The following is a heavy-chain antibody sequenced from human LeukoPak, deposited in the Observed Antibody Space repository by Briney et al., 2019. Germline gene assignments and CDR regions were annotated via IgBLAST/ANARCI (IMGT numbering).Heavy chain of an antibody. D-gene: IGHD3-10*01. Sequence: GGSLRLSCAASGFAFSSYGMHWVRQAPGKGLEWVAVISYDGSNKYYADSVKGRFTISRDNSKNTLYLQMNSLRAEDTAVYYCAKTPHPLLLWFGELLRPYYYYGMDVWGKGTTVTVSS. V-gene: IGHV3-30*18. CDR2: ISYDGSNK. CDR1: GFAFSSYG. CDR3: AKTPHPLLLWFGELLRPYYYYGMDV. J-gene: IGHJ6*04.